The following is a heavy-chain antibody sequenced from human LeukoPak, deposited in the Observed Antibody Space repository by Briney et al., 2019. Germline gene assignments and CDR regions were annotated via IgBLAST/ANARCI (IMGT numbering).Heavy chain of an antibody. Sequence: GGSLRLSCAASGFTFNNYWMNWVRQAPGKGLEWVANIKQDGSEKYYVDSVKGRFTISRDNAKNSLYLQMNSLRAEDTAVYYCAELGITMIGGVWGKGTTVTISS. CDR1: GFTFNNYW. V-gene: IGHV3-7*01. CDR3: AELGITMIGGV. D-gene: IGHD3-10*02. CDR2: IKQDGSEK. J-gene: IGHJ6*04.